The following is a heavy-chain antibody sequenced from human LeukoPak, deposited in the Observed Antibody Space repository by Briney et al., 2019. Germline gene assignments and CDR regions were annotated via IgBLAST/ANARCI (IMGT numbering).Heavy chain of an antibody. V-gene: IGHV3-11*01. CDR1: GFTFSDYY. CDR3: AREVSGSIEDQGQFDP. J-gene: IGHJ5*02. D-gene: IGHD6-13*01. Sequence: GGSLRLSCAASGFTFSDYYMSWIRPAPGKGLEWVSYISSSGSTIYYADSVKGRFTISRDNAKNSLYLQMNSLRAEDTAVYYCAREVSGSIEDQGQFDPWGQGTLVTVSS. CDR2: ISSSGSTI.